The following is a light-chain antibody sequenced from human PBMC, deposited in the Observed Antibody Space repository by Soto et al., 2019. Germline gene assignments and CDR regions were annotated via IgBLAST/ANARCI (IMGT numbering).Light chain of an antibody. V-gene: IGKV3-15*01. CDR2: AAS. Sequence: EIVMTQSPATLSVSPGERATLSCRASQSVSSNLAGYQQKPGQAPRLLIYAASTRATGIPARFSGGGSGTEFTLTISSLQSEDFAVYYCQQYNKWPPYTFGQGTKLEIK. CDR3: QQYNKWPPYT. CDR1: QSVSSN. J-gene: IGKJ2*01.